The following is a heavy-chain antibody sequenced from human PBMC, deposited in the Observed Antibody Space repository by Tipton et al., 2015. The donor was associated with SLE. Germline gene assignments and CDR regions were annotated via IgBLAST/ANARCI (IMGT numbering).Heavy chain of an antibody. CDR3: ARKGIAVAGTYYYYYGMDV. V-gene: IGHV3-21*01. J-gene: IGHJ6*02. D-gene: IGHD6-19*01. CDR2: ISSSSSYI. CDR1: GFTFSSYA. Sequence: SLRLSCEASGFTFSSYAMSWVRQAPGKGLEWVLSISSSSSYIYYADSVKGRFTISRDNAKNTLYLQMNSLRAEDTAVYYCARKGIAVAGTYYYYYGMDVWGQGTTVTVSS.